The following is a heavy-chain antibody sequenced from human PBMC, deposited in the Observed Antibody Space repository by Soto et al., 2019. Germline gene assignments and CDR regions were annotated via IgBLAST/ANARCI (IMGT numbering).Heavy chain of an antibody. J-gene: IGHJ4*02. D-gene: IGHD2-2*01. V-gene: IGHV3-23*01. CDR1: GFTVSNYA. Sequence: GGSLRLSCATSGFTVSNYAMSWVRQAPGKGLEWVSGISGSGGSSYYADSVKGRFTTSRDNSKNTLNLQMDSLRAEDTAVYYCAKKSTESSGYSDCWGQGTVVTVSS. CDR2: ISGSGGSS. CDR3: AKKSTESSGYSDC.